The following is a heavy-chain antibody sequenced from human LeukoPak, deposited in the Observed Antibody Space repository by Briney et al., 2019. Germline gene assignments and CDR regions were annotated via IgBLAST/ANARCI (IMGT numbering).Heavy chain of an antibody. CDR1: GYTFTSYD. Sequence: ASVKVSCKASGYTFTSYDINWVRQATGQGLEWMGWMNPNSGNTGYAQKFQGRVTITRNTSISTAYMELSRLRSDDTAVYYCARVGRFGELFGYWGQGTLVTVSS. CDR2: MNPNSGNT. CDR3: ARVGRFGELFGY. J-gene: IGHJ4*02. V-gene: IGHV1-8*03. D-gene: IGHD3-10*01.